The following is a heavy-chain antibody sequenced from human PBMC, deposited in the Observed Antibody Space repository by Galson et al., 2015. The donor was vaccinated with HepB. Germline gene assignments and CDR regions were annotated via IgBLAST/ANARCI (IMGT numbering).Heavy chain of an antibody. V-gene: IGHV4-34*01. CDR1: GGSFSGYH. CDR2: INHSGST. CDR3: ARQHLGYCSGGSCLNWFDT. J-gene: IGHJ5*02. Sequence: TLSLTCAVYGGSFSGYHWSWIRQPPGKGLEWIGEINHSGSTNYNPSLKSRVTISVDTSKNQFSLKLSSVTAADTAVYYCARQHLGYCSGGSCLNWFDTWGQGTLVTVSS. D-gene: IGHD2-15*01.